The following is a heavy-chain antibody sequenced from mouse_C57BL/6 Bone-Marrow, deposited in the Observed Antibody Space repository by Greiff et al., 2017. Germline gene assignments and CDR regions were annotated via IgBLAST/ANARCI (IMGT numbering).Heavy chain of an antibody. D-gene: IGHD6-1*01. J-gene: IGHJ2*01. V-gene: IGHV7-3*01. CDR2: IRNKANGYTT. CDR3: ARSNNPYYFDY. Sequence: EVKLMESGGGLVQPGGSLSLSCAASGFTFTDYYMSWVRQPPGKALEWLGFIRNKANGYTTEYSASVKGRFTISRDNSQSILSLQMNALRAEDIATYYCARSNNPYYFDYWGQGTTLTVSS. CDR1: GFTFTDYY.